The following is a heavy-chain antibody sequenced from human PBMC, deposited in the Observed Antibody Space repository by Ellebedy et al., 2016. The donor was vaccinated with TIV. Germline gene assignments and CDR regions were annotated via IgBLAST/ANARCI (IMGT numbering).Heavy chain of an antibody. J-gene: IGHJ4*02. CDR2: INVDGTTI. CDR3: ARGDVVYYYGSGSYSNYFDY. D-gene: IGHD3-10*01. V-gene: IGHV3-74*01. Sequence: GESLKISCVASGFSFTTYWMHWVRQAPGKGLLWVSRINVDGTTINSAASVKGRFTISRDNAKNTVYLQMNSLRAEDTAVYYCARGDVVYYYGSGSYSNYFDYWGLGTLVTVSS. CDR1: GFSFTTYW.